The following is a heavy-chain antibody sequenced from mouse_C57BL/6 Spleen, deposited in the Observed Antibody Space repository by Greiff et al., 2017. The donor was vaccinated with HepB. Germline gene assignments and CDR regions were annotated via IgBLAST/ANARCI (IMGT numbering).Heavy chain of an antibody. Sequence: EVQGVESGGGLVKPGGSLKLSCAASGFTFSDYGMHWVRQAPEQGLEWVAYISSGSSTIYYADTVKGRFTISRDNAKNTLFLQMTSLRSEDTAMYYCAMVYYGYDGDWYFDVGGTGTTVTVSS. V-gene: IGHV5-17*01. CDR2: ISSGSSTI. D-gene: IGHD2-2*01. CDR3: AMVYYGYDGDWYFDV. J-gene: IGHJ1*03. CDR1: GFTFSDYG.